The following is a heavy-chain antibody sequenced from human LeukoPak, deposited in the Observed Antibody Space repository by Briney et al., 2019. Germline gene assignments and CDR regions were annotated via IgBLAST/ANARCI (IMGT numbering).Heavy chain of an antibody. J-gene: IGHJ4*02. Sequence: GASVKVSCKASGYTFTSYGISWVRQAPGQGLEWMGWISAYNGNTNYAQKLQGRVTMTTDTSTSTAYMELRSLRSDDTAVYYCARDLTEYLCELPFDYWGQGTLVTVSS. CDR2: ISAYNGNT. CDR3: ARDLTEYLCELPFDY. CDR1: GYTFTSYG. V-gene: IGHV1-18*01. D-gene: IGHD1-26*01.